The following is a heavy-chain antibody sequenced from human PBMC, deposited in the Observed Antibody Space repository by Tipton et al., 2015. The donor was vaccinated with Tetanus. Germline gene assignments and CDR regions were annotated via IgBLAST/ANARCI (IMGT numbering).Heavy chain of an antibody. V-gene: IGHV3-23*01. CDR3: AKDPPGYCSGGSCHDY. J-gene: IGHJ4*02. D-gene: IGHD2-15*01. CDR1: GFTFSSYA. CDR2: ISGSGGST. Sequence: SLRLSCAASGFTFSSYAMSWVRQAPGKGLERVSAISGSGGSTYYADSVKGRFTISRDNSKNTLYLQMNSLRAEDTAVYYCAKDPPGYCSGGSCHDYWGQGTLVTVSS.